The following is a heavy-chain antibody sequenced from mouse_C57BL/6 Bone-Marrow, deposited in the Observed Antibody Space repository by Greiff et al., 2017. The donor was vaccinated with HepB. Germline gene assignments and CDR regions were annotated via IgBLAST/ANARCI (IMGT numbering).Heavy chain of an antibody. J-gene: IGHJ3*01. CDR2: IYPRSGNT. CDR3: ANYYGSSYGGFAY. V-gene: IGHV1-81*01. CDR1: GYTFTSYG. Sequence: VQLQESGAELARPGASVKLSCKASGYTFTSYGISWVKQRTGQGLEWIGEIYPRSGNTYYNEKFKGKATMTSDKSSSTAYMELRCLTSEDSAVYFCANYYGSSYGGFAYWGQGTLVTVSA. D-gene: IGHD1-1*01.